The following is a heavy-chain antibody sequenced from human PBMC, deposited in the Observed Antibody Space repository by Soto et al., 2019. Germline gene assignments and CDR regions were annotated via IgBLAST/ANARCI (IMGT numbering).Heavy chain of an antibody. CDR1: GYSFSSYG. J-gene: IGHJ5*02. CDR2: TSPSTHET. D-gene: IGHD5-18*01. V-gene: IGHV1-18*01. CDR3: ARDCYPRFDP. Sequence: QVHLVQSGPEVREPGASMKVSCKASGYSFSSYGITWVRQAPGQGLEWMGWTSPSTHETNYAQKFQGRVTVTTDTSTSTAFIELRNLKSADTAVYSCARDCYPRFDPWGPGTLVTVSS.